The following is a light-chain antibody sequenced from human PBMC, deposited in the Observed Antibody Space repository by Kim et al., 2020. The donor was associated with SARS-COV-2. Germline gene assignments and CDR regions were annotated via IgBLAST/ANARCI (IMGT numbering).Light chain of an antibody. Sequence: GNTLTISCPRGSGSIDDKYVQWYHQRPGGVPTTVIYGDDQRPSGVSDRFSGSIDNSSNSASLTISGLKTEDEADYYCQSYNRSNVVFGGGTQLTVL. CDR2: GDD. V-gene: IGLV6-57*03. CDR3: QSYNRSNVV. J-gene: IGLJ2*01. CDR1: SGSIDDKY.